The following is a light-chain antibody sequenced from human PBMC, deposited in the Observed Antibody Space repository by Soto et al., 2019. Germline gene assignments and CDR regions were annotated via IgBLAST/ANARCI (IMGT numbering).Light chain of an antibody. V-gene: IGLV4-69*01. Sequence: QSVLTQSPSASASLGASVKLTCTLSSGHSSYAIAWHQQQPEKGPRYLMKLNSDGSHSKGDGIPDRFSGSSSGAERYLTISSRQSEDEADYYCQTWGTGFWVFGGGTKLTVL. CDR3: QTWGTGFWV. CDR2: LNSDGSH. CDR1: SGHSSYA. J-gene: IGLJ3*02.